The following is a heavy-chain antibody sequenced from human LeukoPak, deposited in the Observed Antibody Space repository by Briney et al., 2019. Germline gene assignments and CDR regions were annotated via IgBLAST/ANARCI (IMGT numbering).Heavy chain of an antibody. CDR2: ISAYNGNT. CDR1: GYTFTSYG. D-gene: IGHD2-2*01. CDR3: ARGDIVVVPAPYAMDV. J-gene: IGHJ6*02. V-gene: IGHV1-18*01. Sequence: ASVKVSCKASGYTFTSYGISWVRQAPGQGLEWMGWISAYNGNTNYAQKLQGRVTMTTDTSASTAYMELRSLRSDDTAVYCCARGDIVVVPAPYAMDVWGQGTTVTVSS.